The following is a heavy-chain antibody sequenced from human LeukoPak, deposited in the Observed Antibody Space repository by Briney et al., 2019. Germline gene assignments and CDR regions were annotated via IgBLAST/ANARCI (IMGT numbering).Heavy chain of an antibody. D-gene: IGHD2-2*02. CDR2: IYYSGST. CDR1: GGSISSGGYY. CDR3: ARAEYCSSTSCYNPWAFDI. J-gene: IGHJ3*02. V-gene: IGHV4-31*03. Sequence: SQTLSLTCTVSGGSISSGGYYWSWIRQHPGKGLEWIGYIYYSGSTYYNPSLKSRVTISVDTSKNQFSLKLSSVTAADTAVYYCARAEYCSSTSCYNPWAFDIWGQGTMVTVSS.